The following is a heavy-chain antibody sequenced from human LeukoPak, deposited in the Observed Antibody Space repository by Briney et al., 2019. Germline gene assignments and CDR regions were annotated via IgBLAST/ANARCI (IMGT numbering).Heavy chain of an antibody. Sequence: GGSLRLSCAASGFTFSSYAMHWVRQAPGQGPEWVSGITWNGGSTDYAASVKGRFTISRDNAKNSLYLRMNSLRDEDTALYYRAGGGGSIRHSYYYYVDVWGKGTSVTVSS. D-gene: IGHD2-15*01. CDR1: GFTFSSYA. V-gene: IGHV3-20*04. CDR3: AGGGGSIRHSYYYYVDV. J-gene: IGHJ6*03. CDR2: ITWNGGST.